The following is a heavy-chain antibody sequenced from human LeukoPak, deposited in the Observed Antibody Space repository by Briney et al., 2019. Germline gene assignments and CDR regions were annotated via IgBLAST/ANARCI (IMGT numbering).Heavy chain of an antibody. CDR2: ISAYNGNT. Sequence: GASVKVSCKASGYTFTSYGISWVRQAPGQGLEWMGWISAYNGNTNYAQKLQGRVTVTTDTSTSTAYMELRSLRSDDTAVYYCASTREGYDLDDAFDIWGQGTMVTVSS. CDR1: GYTFTSYG. CDR3: ASTREGYDLDDAFDI. J-gene: IGHJ3*02. V-gene: IGHV1-18*01. D-gene: IGHD5-12*01.